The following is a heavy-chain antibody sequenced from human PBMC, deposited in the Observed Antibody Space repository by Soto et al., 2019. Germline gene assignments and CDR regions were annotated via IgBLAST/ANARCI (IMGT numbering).Heavy chain of an antibody. CDR1: GGSISSGGYS. D-gene: IGHD6-19*01. V-gene: IGHV4-30-2*01. CDR3: ASAGGLGAVAADY. J-gene: IGHJ4*02. CDR2: IYHSGST. Sequence: QLQLQESGSGLVKPSQTLSLTCAVSGGSISSGGYSWSWIRQPPGKGLEWIGYIYHSGSTYYTPSLKRRVTISVDRSKNQFSLKLSSVTAADTAVYYCASAGGLGAVAADYWGQGTLVTVSS.